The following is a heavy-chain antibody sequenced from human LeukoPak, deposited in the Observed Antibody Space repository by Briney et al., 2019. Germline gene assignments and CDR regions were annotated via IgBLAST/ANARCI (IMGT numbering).Heavy chain of an antibody. CDR1: GGTFSSYA. D-gene: IGHD3-22*01. CDR2: IIPIFGTA. CDR3: ARPDDSSGSYYYSFKY. J-gene: IGHJ4*02. V-gene: IGHV1-69*13. Sequence: SVKVSCKASGGTFSSYAISWVRQAPGQGLEWMGGIIPIFGTANYAQKFQGRVTITADESTSTAYMELSSLRSEDTAVYYCARPDDSSGSYYYSFKYWGQGTLVTVSS.